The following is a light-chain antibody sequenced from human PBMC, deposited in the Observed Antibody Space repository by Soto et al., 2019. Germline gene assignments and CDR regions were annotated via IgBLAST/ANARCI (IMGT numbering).Light chain of an antibody. V-gene: IGKV1-39*01. CDR1: RTINTY. Sequence: DVRITQSPSSLSASVGDTITITCRASRTINTYLNWFQQKPGEPPRLLIYGASTLHDGVPSRFSGSGSGADFTLTISXLQPEDFASYHCQQTYSDISFGGGTKVDIK. CDR3: QQTYSDIS. CDR2: GAS. J-gene: IGKJ4*01.